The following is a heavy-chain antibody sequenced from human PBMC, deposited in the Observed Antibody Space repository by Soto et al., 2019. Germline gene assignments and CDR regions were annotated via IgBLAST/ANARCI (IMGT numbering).Heavy chain of an antibody. J-gene: IGHJ4*02. CDR1: GYTFTSYV. V-gene: IGHV1-18*01. D-gene: IGHD5-18*01. CDR3: ARDRRGYSYADFDY. CDR2: ISTYNDNT. Sequence: ASVKVSCKASGYTFTSYVISWVRQAPGQGLEWMGWISTYNDNTNYAQKLQGRVTMTTDTSTSTAYMELRSPTSDDTAVYYCARDRRGYSYADFDYWGQGTLVTVSS.